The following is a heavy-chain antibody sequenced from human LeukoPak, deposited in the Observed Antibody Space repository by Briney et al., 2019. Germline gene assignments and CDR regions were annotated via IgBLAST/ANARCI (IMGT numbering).Heavy chain of an antibody. CDR2: MNPNSGNT. Sequence: GASVKVSWKASGYTFTNYDINWVRQATGQGLEWMGWMNPNSGNTGYAQKFQGRVTITRDTSLGTAYMELSSLRSDDTAVYYCARRSDYYDSSAYYYWGQGTLVTVSS. J-gene: IGHJ4*02. D-gene: IGHD3-22*01. V-gene: IGHV1-8*03. CDR3: ARRSDYYDSSAYYY. CDR1: GYTFTNYD.